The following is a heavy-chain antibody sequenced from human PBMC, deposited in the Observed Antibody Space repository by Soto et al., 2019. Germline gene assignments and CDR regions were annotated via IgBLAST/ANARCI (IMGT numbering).Heavy chain of an antibody. CDR1: GYTFTGYY. J-gene: IGHJ5*02. CDR2: INPNSGGT. CDR3: ASGMSIAARAWRFDP. V-gene: IGHV1-2*02. D-gene: IGHD6-6*01. Sequence: ASVKVSCKASGYTFTGYYMHWVRQAPGQGLEWMGWINPNSGGTNYAQKFQGRVTMTRDTSISTAYMELSRLRSDDTAVYYCASGMSIAARAWRFDPWGQGTLVTVSS.